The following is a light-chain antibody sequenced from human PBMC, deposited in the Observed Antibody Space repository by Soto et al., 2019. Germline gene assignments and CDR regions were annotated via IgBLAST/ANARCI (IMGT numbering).Light chain of an antibody. V-gene: IGKV3-20*01. CDR1: QSVTSNY. J-gene: IGKJ5*01. CDR2: GAS. CDR3: QHYVSPPIT. Sequence: EIVLTQSPGTLSLSPGERATLSCRASQSVTSNYLAWYPQEPGQAPRLLVYGASSRATGISDRFSGSGSGTDFTLTISRLEPEDFAVYYCQHYVSPPITFGQGTRLEIK.